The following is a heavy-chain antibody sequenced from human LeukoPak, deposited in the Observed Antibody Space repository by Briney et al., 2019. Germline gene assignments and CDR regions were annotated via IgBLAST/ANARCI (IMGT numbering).Heavy chain of an antibody. CDR3: ASSGYDLSGFDY. CDR1: GGSVSSGSYY. D-gene: IGHD5-12*01. V-gene: IGHV4-61*01. J-gene: IGHJ4*02. Sequence: SETLSLTCTVSGGSVSSGSYYWSGIRQPPGKGLEWIGYIYYSGSTNYNPSLKSRVTISVDTSKNQFSLKLSSVTAADTAVYYCASSGYDLSGFDYWGQATLVTVSS. CDR2: IYYSGST.